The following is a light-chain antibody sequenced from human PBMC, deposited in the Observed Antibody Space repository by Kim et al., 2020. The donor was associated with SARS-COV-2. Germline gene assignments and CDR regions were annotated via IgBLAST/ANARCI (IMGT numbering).Light chain of an antibody. V-gene: IGKV3-15*01. Sequence: EIVMTQSPATLSVSPGERATLSCRASQSVNSNLAWYQQKPGQAPRLLIYGAFTRATGIPARFSGSGSGTEFTLTISSLQSEDFAVYYCKQYNRWPLAFGQGTKVEIK. CDR1: QSVNSN. J-gene: IGKJ1*01. CDR3: KQYNRWPLA. CDR2: GAF.